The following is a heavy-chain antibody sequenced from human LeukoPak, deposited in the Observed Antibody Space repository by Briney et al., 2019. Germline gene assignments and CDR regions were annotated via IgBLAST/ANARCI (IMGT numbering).Heavy chain of an antibody. J-gene: IGHJ4*02. D-gene: IGHD5-24*01. V-gene: IGHV3-48*01. CDR3: ARDYKYAFDN. Sequence: GGSLRLSCAASGLTFSDYSMNRVRQAPGKGLEWISYIGIDSGNTNYADSVKGRFTISGDKAKNSLYLQMNSLRVEDTAVYYCARDYKYAFDNWGQGTLVTVSS. CDR1: GLTFSDYS. CDR2: IGIDSGNT.